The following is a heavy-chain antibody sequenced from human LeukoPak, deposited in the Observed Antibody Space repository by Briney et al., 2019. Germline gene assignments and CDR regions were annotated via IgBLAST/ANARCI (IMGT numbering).Heavy chain of an antibody. V-gene: IGHV1-2*02. D-gene: IGHD2-21*01. CDR2: INPNSGGT. J-gene: IGHJ5*02. CDR3: ARADRLHGGPYLIGP. Sequence: GASVKVSCKASGYSFTDYYMHWVRQAPGQGLDGMGWINPNSGGTNSAQKFQGRVTMTRDTSITTVYMEVSWLTSDDTAIYYCARADRLHGGPYLIGPWGQGTLVTVSS. CDR1: GYSFTDYY.